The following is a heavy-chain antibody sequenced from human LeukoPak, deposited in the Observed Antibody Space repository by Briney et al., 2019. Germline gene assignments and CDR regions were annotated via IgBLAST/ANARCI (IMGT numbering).Heavy chain of an antibody. Sequence: GGSLRLSCAASGFTFSSYTMHWVRQAPGRGLEWVSSISRSSSYIYYGDSVKGRFTISRDNAKNSLYLQMNSLRAEDTAVYYCARVAYYDSSGYYPVPFDYWGQGTLVTVSS. CDR2: ISRSSSYI. CDR3: ARVAYYDSSGYYPVPFDY. J-gene: IGHJ4*02. V-gene: IGHV3-21*01. D-gene: IGHD3-22*01. CDR1: GFTFSSYT.